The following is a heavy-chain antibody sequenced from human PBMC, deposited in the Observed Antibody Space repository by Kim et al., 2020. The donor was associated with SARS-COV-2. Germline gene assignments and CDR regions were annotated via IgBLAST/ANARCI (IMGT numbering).Heavy chain of an antibody. CDR1: GYSFTSYW. CDR3: ARHDGGNYGSGTLPLYYYYGMDV. J-gene: IGHJ6*02. D-gene: IGHD3-10*01. Sequence: GESLKISCKGSGYSFTSYWIGWVRQMPGKGLEWMGIIYPGDSDTRYSPSFQGQVTISADKSISTAYLQWSSLKASDTAMYYCARHDGGNYGSGTLPLYYYYGMDVWGQGTTVTVSS. V-gene: IGHV5-51*01. CDR2: IYPGDSDT.